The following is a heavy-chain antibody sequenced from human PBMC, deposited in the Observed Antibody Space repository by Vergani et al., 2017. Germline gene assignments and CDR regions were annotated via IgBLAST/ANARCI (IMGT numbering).Heavy chain of an antibody. CDR1: GYTFTNYY. J-gene: IGHJ5*02. CDR2: INSSGGST. Sequence: QVLLVQSGAEVKKPGASVRVSCKTSGYTFTNYYIHWVRQAPGQGLEGMGKINSSGGSTTYAQQFQGRLTMTRDTSTSTVYMDLSNLRSEDTAVCYCGSVADFYGLGSRLLDLWGQGILVTVSS. V-gene: IGHV1-46*01. D-gene: IGHD3-10*01. CDR3: GSVADFYGLGSRLLDL.